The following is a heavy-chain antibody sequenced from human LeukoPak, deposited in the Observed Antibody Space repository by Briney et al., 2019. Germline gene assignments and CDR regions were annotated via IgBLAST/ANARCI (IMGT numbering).Heavy chain of an antibody. CDR3: ARGGWFGGILGGAFDI. CDR2: INWNGGST. V-gene: IGHV3-20*01. J-gene: IGHJ3*02. CDR1: GFTFDDYG. Sequence: GGSLRLSCAASGFTFDDYGMSWVRQAPGKRLEWVSGINWNGGSTGYADSVKGRFTISRDNAKNSLYLQMNSLRAEDTALYHCARGGWFGGILGGAFDIWGQGTMVTVSS. D-gene: IGHD6-19*01.